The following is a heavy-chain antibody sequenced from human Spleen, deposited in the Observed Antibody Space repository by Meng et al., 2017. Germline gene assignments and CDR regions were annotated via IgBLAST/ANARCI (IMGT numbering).Heavy chain of an antibody. CDR3: ARTRTYYDILTGHFDY. CDR1: GYTFTSYA. CDR2: INAGNGNT. V-gene: IGHV1-3*01. J-gene: IGHJ4*02. Sequence: VPLRRSGEEVKKPGASVKVSCKASGYTFTSYAMHWVRHAPGQRLEWMGWINAGNGNTKYSQKFQGRVTITRDTSASTAYMELSSLRSEDTAVYYCARTRTYYDILTGHFDYWGQGTLVTVSS. D-gene: IGHD3-9*01.